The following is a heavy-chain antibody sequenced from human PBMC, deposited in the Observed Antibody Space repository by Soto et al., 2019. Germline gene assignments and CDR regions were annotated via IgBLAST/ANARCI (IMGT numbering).Heavy chain of an antibody. CDR3: VLMVYGEGGWFDP. V-gene: IGHV5-51*01. Sequence: PGESLKISCKGSGYSFTSYRIGWVRQMPGKGLEWMGIIYPGDSDTRYSPSFQGQVTISADKSISTAYLQWSSLKASDTAMYYCVLMVYGEGGWFDPWGQGTLVTVSS. CDR1: GYSFTSYR. J-gene: IGHJ5*02. D-gene: IGHD2-8*01. CDR2: IYPGDSDT.